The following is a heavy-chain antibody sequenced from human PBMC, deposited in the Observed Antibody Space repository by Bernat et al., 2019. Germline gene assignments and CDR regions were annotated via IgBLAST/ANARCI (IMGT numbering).Heavy chain of an antibody. V-gene: IGHV4-38-2*02. CDR1: GYSISSGYF. Sequence: QVQLQESGPRLVKPSETLSLTCAVSGYSISSGYFWGWIRQPPGKGLEWIGSIYHSGSTYYNPSLKSRVTMSADTSKNQFSLKLSSVTAADAAVYYCARDRIDNSWYNGYFDLWGRGTLVTVSS. D-gene: IGHD6-13*01. CDR2: IYHSGST. J-gene: IGHJ2*01. CDR3: ARDRIDNSWYNGYFDL.